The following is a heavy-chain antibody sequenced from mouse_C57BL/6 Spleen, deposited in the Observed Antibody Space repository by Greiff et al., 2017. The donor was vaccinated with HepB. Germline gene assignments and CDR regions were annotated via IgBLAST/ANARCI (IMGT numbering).Heavy chain of an antibody. Sequence: QVQLQQPGAELVKPGASVKLSCKASGYTFTSYWMQWVKQRPGQGLEWIGEIDPSDSYTNYTQKFKGKATLTVDTSSSTAYMQLSSLTSEDSAVYYCSRKFPDYYGSSHWYFDVWGTGTTVTVSS. D-gene: IGHD1-1*01. CDR2: IDPSDSYT. CDR3: SRKFPDYYGSSHWYFDV. V-gene: IGHV1-50*01. J-gene: IGHJ1*03. CDR1: GYTFTSYW.